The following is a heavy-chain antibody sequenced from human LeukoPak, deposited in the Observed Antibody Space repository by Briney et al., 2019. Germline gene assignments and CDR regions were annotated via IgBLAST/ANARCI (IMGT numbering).Heavy chain of an antibody. V-gene: IGHV4-34*01. J-gene: IGHJ5*02. D-gene: IGHD3-9*01. CDR3: AGGHRNWLLSWFDP. Sequence: SETLSLTCAVYGGSFSGSYWSWLRQSPGKGLEWIGEINDSEDTSYNPSLKSRVTISIDSSKNQFSLTLTSVTAADTAVYYCAGGHRNWLLSWFDPWGRGTPVTVSS. CDR2: INDSEDT. CDR1: GGSFSGSY.